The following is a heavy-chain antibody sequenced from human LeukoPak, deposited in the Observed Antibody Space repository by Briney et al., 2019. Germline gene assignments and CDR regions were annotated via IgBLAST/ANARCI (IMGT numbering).Heavy chain of an antibody. CDR2: IYYSGST. CDR1: GGSISSGGYY. CDR3: ARENYVWGSYRTIDY. V-gene: IGHV4-31*03. J-gene: IGHJ4*02. D-gene: IGHD3-16*02. Sequence: SETLSLTCTVSGGSISSGGYYWSWIRQHPGKGLAWIGYIYYSGSTYYNPSLKSRVTISVDTSKNQFSLKLSSVTAADTAVYYCARENYVWGSYRTIDYWGQGTLVTVSS.